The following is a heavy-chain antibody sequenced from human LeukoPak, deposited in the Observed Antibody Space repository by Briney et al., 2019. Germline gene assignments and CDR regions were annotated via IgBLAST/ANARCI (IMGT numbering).Heavy chain of an antibody. CDR1: GFXIGSYA. Sequence: PGGSLRLSCEASGFXIGSYAMSWVRQAPGKGLEWVSTISTRGGTYYADSVQGRFTISRDNSKNTLYLQMSSLRAEDTAVYYCAKGGYSGTHYLDYWGQGTVLTVSS. CDR3: AKGGYSGTHYLDY. V-gene: IGHV3-23*01. CDR2: ISTRGGT. D-gene: IGHD1-26*01. J-gene: IGHJ4*02.